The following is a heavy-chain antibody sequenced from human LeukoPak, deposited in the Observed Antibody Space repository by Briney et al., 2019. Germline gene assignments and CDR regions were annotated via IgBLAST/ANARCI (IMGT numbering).Heavy chain of an antibody. V-gene: IGHV3-21*01. Sequence: GGSLRLSCAASGFTFSSYSMKWVRQAPGKGLEWVSSISSSSSYIYYADSVKGRFTISRDNAKNSLYLQMNSLRAEDTAVYYCARESSTVTTREVDYWGQGTLVTVSS. CDR2: ISSSSSYI. D-gene: IGHD4-17*01. CDR3: ARESSTVTTREVDY. J-gene: IGHJ4*02. CDR1: GFTFSSYS.